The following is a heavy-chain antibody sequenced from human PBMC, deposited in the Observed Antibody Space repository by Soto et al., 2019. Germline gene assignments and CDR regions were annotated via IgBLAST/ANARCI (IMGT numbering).Heavy chain of an antibody. J-gene: IGHJ5*01. D-gene: IGHD3-3*01. CDR3: AKEGLAWSASRHYFDC. Sequence: GGSLRLSCAASGFIFNEYGMHWVRQAPGKGLEWVAFIWYDGSTTYYAESVRGRFTVSRDNSRNTAYLQMNSLRIEDTAVYYCAKEGLAWSASRHYFDCWGLGSLVTVSS. CDR2: IWYDGSTT. V-gene: IGHV3-30*02. CDR1: GFIFNEYG.